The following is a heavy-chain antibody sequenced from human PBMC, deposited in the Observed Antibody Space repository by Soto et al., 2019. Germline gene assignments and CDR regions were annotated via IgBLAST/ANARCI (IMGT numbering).Heavy chain of an antibody. D-gene: IGHD2-15*01. CDR2: IYKSATT. CDR1: GDSISTVDYF. CDR3: ARGRYCLTGRCFPNWFDS. J-gene: IGHJ5*01. Sequence: ASETLSLTCSVSGDSISTVDYFWAWIRQPPGQALEYIGYIYKSATTYYNPSFEGRVAISLDTSKSHFSLNVTSVTAADTAVYFCARGRYCLTGRCFPNWFDSWGQGTLVTVPS. V-gene: IGHV4-30-4*01.